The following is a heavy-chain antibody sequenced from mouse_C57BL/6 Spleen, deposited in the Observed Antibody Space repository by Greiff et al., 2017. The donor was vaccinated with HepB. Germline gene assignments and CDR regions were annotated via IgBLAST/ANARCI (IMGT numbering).Heavy chain of an antibody. CDR2: INPNYGTT. CDR3: AKSPYYSNYEPFDY. V-gene: IGHV1-39*01. CDR1: GYSFTDYN. J-gene: IGHJ2*01. Sequence: HLVESGPELVKPGASVKISCKASGYSFTDYNMNWVKQSNGKSLEWIGVINPNYGTTSYNQKFKGKATLTVDQSSSTAYMQLNSLTSEDSAVYYCAKSPYYSNYEPFDYWGQGTTLTVSS. D-gene: IGHD2-5*01.